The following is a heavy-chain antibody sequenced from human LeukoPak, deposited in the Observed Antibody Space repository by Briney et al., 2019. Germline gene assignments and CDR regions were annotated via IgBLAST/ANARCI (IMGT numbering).Heavy chain of an antibody. J-gene: IGHJ4*02. CDR3: ARDSSSWYQLTYYFDY. CDR2: INEDGSTT. D-gene: IGHD6-13*01. CDR1: GFTFSSNW. Sequence: GGSLRLSCAASGFTFSSNWMHWVRQAPGKGLVWVSRINEDGSTTNYADSVKGRSTIFRDNAKNTLYLQMNSLRAEDTAVYYCARDSSSWYQLTYYFDYWGQGTLVTVSS. V-gene: IGHV3-74*01.